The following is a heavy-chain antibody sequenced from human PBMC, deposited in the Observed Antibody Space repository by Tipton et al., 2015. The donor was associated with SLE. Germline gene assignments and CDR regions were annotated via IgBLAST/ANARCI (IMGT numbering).Heavy chain of an antibody. CDR2: IFSRGST. Sequence: TLSLTCAVYGGSFSSYYWSWIRQPAGKGLEWIGRIFSRGSTNSNLSLKSRVTISLDASKNQFSLKLSSVTAADTAVYYCARDSVGLVDNYHYYYMDVWGKGTTVTISS. J-gene: IGHJ6*03. D-gene: IGHD1-26*01. CDR3: ARDSVGLVDNYHYYYMDV. V-gene: IGHV4-4*07. CDR1: GGSFSSYY.